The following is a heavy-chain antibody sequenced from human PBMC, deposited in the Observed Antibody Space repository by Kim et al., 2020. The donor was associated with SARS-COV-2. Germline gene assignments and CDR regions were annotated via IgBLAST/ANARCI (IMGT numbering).Heavy chain of an antibody. Sequence: DHVKGRFTIPRATAKNSLDLQMNSLRAEDTAVYYCARDRSGDYGVGWFDPWGQGTLVTVSS. CDR3: ARDRSGDYGVGWFDP. J-gene: IGHJ5*02. D-gene: IGHD4-17*01. V-gene: IGHV3-11*01.